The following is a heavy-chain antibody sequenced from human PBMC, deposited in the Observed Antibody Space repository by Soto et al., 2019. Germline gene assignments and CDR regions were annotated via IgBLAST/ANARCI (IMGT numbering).Heavy chain of an antibody. CDR1: GGSISSGGYY. CDR3: ARDRRYYGSGSYGDYYYYGMDV. J-gene: IGHJ6*02. Sequence: PSETLSLTCTVSGGSISSGGYYWSWIRQHPGKGLEWIGYIYYSGSTYYNPSLKSRVTISVDTSKNQFSLKLSSVTAADTAVYYCARDRRYYGSGSYGDYYYYGMDVWGQGTTVTVSS. D-gene: IGHD3-10*01. V-gene: IGHV4-31*03. CDR2: IYYSGST.